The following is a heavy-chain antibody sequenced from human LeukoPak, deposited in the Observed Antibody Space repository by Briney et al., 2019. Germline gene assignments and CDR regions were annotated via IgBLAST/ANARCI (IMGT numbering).Heavy chain of an antibody. CDR1: GFTFSEYW. Sequence: SGGSLRLSCAASGFTFSEYWMLWVRQAPGKGLESVSRINTDGTVTTYADSVKGRFTVSRDNADNTMLLQMNSVRDEDTAVYYCATKQWLAPPPDSWGQGTPVTVSS. V-gene: IGHV3-74*01. CDR2: INTDGTVT. D-gene: IGHD6-19*01. CDR3: ATKQWLAPPPDS. J-gene: IGHJ4*02.